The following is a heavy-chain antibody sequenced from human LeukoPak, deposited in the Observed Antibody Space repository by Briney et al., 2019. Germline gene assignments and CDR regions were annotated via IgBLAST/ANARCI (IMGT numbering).Heavy chain of an antibody. D-gene: IGHD3-22*01. Sequence: GGSLRLSCAASGFPFDDYAMSWVRQAPGKGLKWVSAISGSGGSTYYADSVKGRFTISRDNSKNTLYLQMNSLRAEDTAVYYCAKVAVYYDSSAYTGGRYFDYWGQGTLVTVSS. V-gene: IGHV3-23*01. J-gene: IGHJ4*02. CDR1: GFPFDDYA. CDR3: AKVAVYYDSSAYTGGRYFDY. CDR2: ISGSGGST.